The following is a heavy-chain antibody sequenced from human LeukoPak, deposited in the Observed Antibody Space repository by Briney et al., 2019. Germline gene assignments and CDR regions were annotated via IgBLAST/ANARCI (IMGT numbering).Heavy chain of an antibody. J-gene: IGHJ3*02. D-gene: IGHD3-22*01. CDR2: IYSGGST. V-gene: IGHV3-66*01. CDR1: GFTVGSNY. CDR3: ARDRYYDSSGSPSPDAFDI. Sequence: PGGSLRLSCAASGFTVGSNYMSWVRQAPGKGLEWVSVIYSGGSTYYADSVKGRFTISRDNSKNTLYLQMNSLRAEDTAVYYCARDRYYDSSGSPSPDAFDIWGQGTMVTVSS.